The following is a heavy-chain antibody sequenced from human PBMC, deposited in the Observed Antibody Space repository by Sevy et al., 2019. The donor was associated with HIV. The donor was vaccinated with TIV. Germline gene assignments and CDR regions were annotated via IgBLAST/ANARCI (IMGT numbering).Heavy chain of an antibody. V-gene: IGHV5-51*01. CDR2: IYPGDSDT. Sequence: GESLKISCKGSGYTFTSYWIAWVRQMPGKGLEWMGIIYPGDSDTRYSPSFEGQVTISADKSITTAYLQWSSLKASDTAVYYCANRDLLAGSDYWGQRTLVTVSS. CDR3: ANRDLLAGSDY. D-gene: IGHD6-19*01. J-gene: IGHJ4*02. CDR1: GYTFTSYW.